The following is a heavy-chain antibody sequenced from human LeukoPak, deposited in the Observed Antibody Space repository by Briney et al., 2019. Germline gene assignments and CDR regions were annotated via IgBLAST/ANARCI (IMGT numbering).Heavy chain of an antibody. D-gene: IGHD6-13*01. Sequence: GGSLRLSCAASGFTFSDYYMSWIRQAPGKGLEWVSYISSSGSTIYYADSVKGRFTIPRDNAKNSLYLQMNSLRAEDTAVYYCARVVGDSSSYNWFDPWGQGTLVTVSS. J-gene: IGHJ5*02. CDR1: GFTFSDYY. V-gene: IGHV3-11*01. CDR2: ISSSGSTI. CDR3: ARVVGDSSSYNWFDP.